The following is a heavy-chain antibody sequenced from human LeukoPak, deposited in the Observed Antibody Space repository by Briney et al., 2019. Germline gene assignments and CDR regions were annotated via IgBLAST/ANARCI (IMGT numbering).Heavy chain of an antibody. D-gene: IGHD3-10*01. V-gene: IGHV4-34*01. Sequence: PSETLSLTCAVYGGSFSGYYWSWIRQPPGKGLEWIGEINHSGSTNYNPSLKSRVTISVDTSKNQFSLKLSSVTAADTAVYYCARYRDADAFDIWGQGTMVTVSS. CDR2: INHSGST. CDR1: GGSFSGYY. CDR3: ARYRDADAFDI. J-gene: IGHJ3*02.